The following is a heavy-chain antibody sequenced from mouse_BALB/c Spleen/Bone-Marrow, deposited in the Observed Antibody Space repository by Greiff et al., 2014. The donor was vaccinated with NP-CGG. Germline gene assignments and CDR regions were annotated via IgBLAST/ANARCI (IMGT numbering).Heavy chain of an antibody. Sequence: VQLQQSGAELAKPGASVKLSCTASGFNIKDTYMHWVKQRPEQGLEWIGRIDPANGNTKYDPKFQGKATITADKSSSTAYLQLSSLTSEDTAVYYCALYGYNGPGFAYWGQGTLVTVSA. CDR2: IDPANGNT. CDR3: ALYGYNGPGFAY. CDR1: GFNIKDTY. D-gene: IGHD1-1*01. J-gene: IGHJ3*01. V-gene: IGHV14-3*02.